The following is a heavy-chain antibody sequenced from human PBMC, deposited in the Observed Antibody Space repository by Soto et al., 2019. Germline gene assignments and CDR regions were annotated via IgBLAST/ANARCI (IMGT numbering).Heavy chain of an antibody. CDR3: VSGYCNRASCYSTNAFDI. CDR2: INPSGGST. Sequence: ASVKVSCKASGYTFTSYYMHWVRQAPGQGLEWMGIINPSGGSTSYAQKFQGRVTMTRDTSTSTVYMELSSLRSEDTAVYYCVSGYCNRASCYSTNAFDIWGQGTMVTVSS. J-gene: IGHJ3*02. CDR1: GYTFTSYY. V-gene: IGHV1-46*01. D-gene: IGHD2-15*01.